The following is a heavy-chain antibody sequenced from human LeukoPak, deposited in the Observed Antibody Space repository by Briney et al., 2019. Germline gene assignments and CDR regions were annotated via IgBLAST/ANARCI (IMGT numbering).Heavy chain of an antibody. CDR1: GFTFDDYA. V-gene: IGHV3-9*01. J-gene: IGHJ4*02. Sequence: GGSLRLSCAASGFTFDDYAMPWVRQAPGKGLEWVSGISWNSGSIGYADSVKGRFTISRDNAKNSLYLQMNSLRAEDTALYYCAKDIKARRSSGRGVFDYWGQGTLVTVSS. CDR3: AKDIKARRSSGRGVFDY. CDR2: ISWNSGSI. D-gene: IGHD6-19*01.